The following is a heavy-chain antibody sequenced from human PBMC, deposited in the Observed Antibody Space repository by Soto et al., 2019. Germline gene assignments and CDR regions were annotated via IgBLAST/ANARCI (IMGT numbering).Heavy chain of an antibody. D-gene: IGHD4-17*01. V-gene: IGHV3-48*01. CDR2: ISAGSGSI. J-gene: IGHJ2*01. Sequence: DVQLVESGGGLVQPGGSLRLSCAASGFTFSNYIMNWVRQAPGKGLEWVSFISAGSGSIYYADSVNGRFTISRDNAKNSLYLQMNSLIAEDTAVYYCARYGDYSWYFDLWGRGTLVTVSS. CDR1: GFTFSNYI. CDR3: ARYGDYSWYFDL.